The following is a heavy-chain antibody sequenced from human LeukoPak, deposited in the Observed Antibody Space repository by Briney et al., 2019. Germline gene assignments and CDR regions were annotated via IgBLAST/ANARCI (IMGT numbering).Heavy chain of an antibody. CDR3: ARRTGYCSSTSCYRGFDY. D-gene: IGHD2-2*02. Sequence: SQTLSLTCTVSGGSISSSSYYWGWIRQPPGKGLEWIGSIYYSGSTYYNPSLKSRVTISVDPSKNQFSLKLSSVTAADTAVYYCARRTGYCSSTSCYRGFDYWGQGTLVTVSS. V-gene: IGHV4-39*01. CDR1: GGSISSSSYY. CDR2: IYYSGST. J-gene: IGHJ4*02.